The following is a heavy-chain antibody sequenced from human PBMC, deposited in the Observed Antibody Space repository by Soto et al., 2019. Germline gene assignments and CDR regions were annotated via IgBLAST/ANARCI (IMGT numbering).Heavy chain of an antibody. CDR3: SLGLRGYAYYFDS. Sequence: QITLKESGPTLVKPTQTLTLTCTFSGFSLRTRGVAVGWFRQPPGKALEWLALIYWDEDKWYSPSLKSRRTMADDTSKNTVVLTRTNGDPMDTATYYCSLGLRGYAYYFDSWGQGILVTVSS. D-gene: IGHD5-12*01. V-gene: IGHV2-5*02. J-gene: IGHJ4*02. CDR2: IYWDEDK. CDR1: GFSLRTRGVA.